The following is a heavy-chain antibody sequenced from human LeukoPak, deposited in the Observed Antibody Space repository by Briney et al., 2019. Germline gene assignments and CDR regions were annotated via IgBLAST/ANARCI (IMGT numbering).Heavy chain of an antibody. D-gene: IGHD3-10*01. J-gene: IGHJ4*02. CDR1: GFTFDDYA. CDR2: ISWNSGSI. V-gene: IGHV3-9*01. CDR3: AKGGFGELFDPDFDY. Sequence: GGSLRLSCAASGFTFDDYAMHWVRQAPGKGLEWVPGISWNSGSIGYADSVKGRFTISRDNAKNSLYLQMNSLRAEDTALYYCAKGGFGELFDPDFDYWGQGTLVTVSS.